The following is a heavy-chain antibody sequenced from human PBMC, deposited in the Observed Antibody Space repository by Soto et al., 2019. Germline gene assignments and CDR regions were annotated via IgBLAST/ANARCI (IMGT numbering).Heavy chain of an antibody. D-gene: IGHD3-10*01. J-gene: IGHJ6*02. CDR3: ARVLSGGLYYYYGMDV. CDR2: ISYDGSNK. Sequence: GGSLRLSCAASGFPFSTYAMSWVCQAPGKGLEWVAVISYDGSNKYYADSVKGRFTISRDNSKNTLYLQMNSLRAEDTAVYYCARVLSGGLYYYYGMDVWGQGTTVTVSS. V-gene: IGHV3-30-3*01. CDR1: GFPFSTYA.